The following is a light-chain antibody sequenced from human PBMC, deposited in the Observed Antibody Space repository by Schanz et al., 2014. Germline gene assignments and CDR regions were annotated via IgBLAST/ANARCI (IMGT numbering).Light chain of an antibody. CDR1: SSDVGGYNY. V-gene: IGLV2-11*01. J-gene: IGLJ2*01. CDR3: CSYAGSYTVV. CDR2: DLT. Sequence: QSALTQPASVSGSPGQSITISCTGTSSDVGGYNYVSWYQQHPGRAPKLMIYDLTRRPSGVPDRFSGSKSGNTASLTISGLQAEDEAEYYCCSYAGSYTVVFGGGTKLTVL.